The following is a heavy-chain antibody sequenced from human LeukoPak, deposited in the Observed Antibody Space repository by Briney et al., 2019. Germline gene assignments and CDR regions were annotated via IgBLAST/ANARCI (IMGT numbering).Heavy chain of an antibody. J-gene: IGHJ3*02. V-gene: IGHV4-4*07. CDR3: ARDHDGEDYGNAFDI. Sequence: SETLSLTCTVSGVPISGDYWNWIRQPAGKGLEWIGRIYTSGSTNYNPSLKSRVTMSVDTSKNEISLKLTSMTAADTAVYYCARDHDGEDYGNAFDIWGHGTMVTVSS. CDR1: GVPISGDY. CDR2: IYTSGST. D-gene: IGHD4-17*01.